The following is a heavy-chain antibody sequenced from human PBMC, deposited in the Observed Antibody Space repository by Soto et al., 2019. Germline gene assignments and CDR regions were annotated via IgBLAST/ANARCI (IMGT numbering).Heavy chain of an antibody. CDR2: ISSSSSTI. V-gene: IGHV3-48*01. CDR1: GFTFSSYS. J-gene: IGHJ3*02. CDR3: AKTANGRFSPLAI. D-gene: IGHD3-10*01. Sequence: GGSLRLSCAASGFTFSSYSMNWVRQAPGKGLEWVSYISSSSSTIYYADSVKGRFTISRDNSKNTLYLQMNSLRAEDTAVYYCAKTANGRFSPLAIWGQGTMVTGSS.